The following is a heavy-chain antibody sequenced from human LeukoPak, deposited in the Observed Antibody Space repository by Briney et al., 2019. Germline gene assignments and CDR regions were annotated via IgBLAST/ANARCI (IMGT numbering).Heavy chain of an antibody. V-gene: IGHV3-66*01. CDR3: ARDSGWSHYFDY. D-gene: IGHD6-19*01. CDR1: GFTVSSNY. Sequence: GGSLRLSCAASGFTVSSNYMSWVRQAPGKGLEWVSVIYSGGNTYYADSVKGRFTTSRDNSKNTLYLQMNSLRAEDTAVYYCARDSGWSHYFDYWGQGTLVTVSS. CDR2: IYSGGNT. J-gene: IGHJ4*02.